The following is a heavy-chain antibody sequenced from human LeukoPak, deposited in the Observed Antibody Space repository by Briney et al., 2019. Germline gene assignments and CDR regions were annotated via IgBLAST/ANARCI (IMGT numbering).Heavy chain of an antibody. CDR1: GFTFSSYA. CDR2: ISGSDSST. CDR3: AKAVAGVFDY. J-gene: IGHJ4*02. D-gene: IGHD6-19*01. V-gene: IGHV3-23*01. Sequence: GGSLRLSCAASGFTFSSYAMSWVRQAPGKGLEWVSSISGSDSSTYYADSVKGRFTISRDNSKDTLYLQMNSLRAEDTAVYYCAKAVAGVFDYWGQGTLVTVSS.